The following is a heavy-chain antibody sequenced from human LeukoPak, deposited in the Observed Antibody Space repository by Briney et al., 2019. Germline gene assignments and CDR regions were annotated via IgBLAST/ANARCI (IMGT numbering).Heavy chain of an antibody. D-gene: IGHD5-24*01. V-gene: IGHV3-23*01. Sequence: PGGSLRLSCAASGFTFSTYAVNWVRQAPGKGLEWVSAISSSGGTTYYADSVKGRFSISRDNSKNTLYLRMNSLRAEDTAIYYCSTDRNPWPTNFDSWGQGTLVTVSA. CDR3: STDRNPWPTNFDS. J-gene: IGHJ4*02. CDR1: GFTFSTYA. CDR2: ISSSGGTT.